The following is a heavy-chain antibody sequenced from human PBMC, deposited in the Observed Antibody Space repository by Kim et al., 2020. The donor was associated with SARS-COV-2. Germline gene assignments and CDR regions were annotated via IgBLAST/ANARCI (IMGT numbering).Heavy chain of an antibody. Sequence: DTRYNPCFQGQVTTSADKSISTADLQWSSLKASDTAMYYCARHHLFDYWGQGTLVTVSS. J-gene: IGHJ4*02. V-gene: IGHV5-51*01. CDR2: DT. CDR3: ARHHLFDY.